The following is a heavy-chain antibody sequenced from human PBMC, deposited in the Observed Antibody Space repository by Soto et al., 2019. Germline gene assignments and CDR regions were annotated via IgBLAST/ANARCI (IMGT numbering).Heavy chain of an antibody. J-gene: IGHJ6*02. CDR3: ARELVGASLVGGRDYGMDV. D-gene: IGHD1-26*01. Sequence: QVQLVQSGAEVKKPGSSVKVSCKASGGTFSSYAISWVRQAPGQGLEWMGGIIPIFGTVNYAQKFQGRVTITADASTSTAYMELSSLRSEDTAVYYCARELVGASLVGGRDYGMDVWGQGTTVTVSS. CDR2: IIPIFGTV. V-gene: IGHV1-69*01. CDR1: GGTFSSYA.